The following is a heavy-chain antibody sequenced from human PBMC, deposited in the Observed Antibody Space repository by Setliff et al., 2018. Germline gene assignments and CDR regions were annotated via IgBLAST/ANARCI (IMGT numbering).Heavy chain of an antibody. J-gene: IGHJ6*03. CDR1: GYTFTAYD. CDR3: ARGALVLQFLEWLPRFYYMDV. Sequence: ASVKVSCKASGYTFTAYDIVWVRQATGQGLEWMGWMNPNSGRTGYPQKFQGRVTMTRNTSISTAYMELGSLRSEDTAVYFCARGALVLQFLEWLPRFYYMDVWGKGTTVTVSS. D-gene: IGHD3-3*01. CDR2: MNPNSGRT. V-gene: IGHV1-8*02.